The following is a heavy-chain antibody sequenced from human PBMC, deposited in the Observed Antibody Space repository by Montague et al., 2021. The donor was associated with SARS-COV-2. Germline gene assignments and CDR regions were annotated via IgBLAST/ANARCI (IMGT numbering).Heavy chain of an antibody. Sequence: SLRLSCAASGFSFNYYGMHWVRQAPGKGLEWVAVISYDGSIEYYGDSVKGRFTISRDNSKHTLYLQMNSLRPDDTAVYYCAKVHCTTGICYHDRELPSSYYYTMDVWGQGATVTVSS. V-gene: IGHV3-30*18. J-gene: IGHJ6*02. CDR2: ISYDGSIE. CDR3: AKVHCTTGICYHDRELPSSYYYTMDV. D-gene: IGHD2-8*01. CDR1: GFSFNYYG.